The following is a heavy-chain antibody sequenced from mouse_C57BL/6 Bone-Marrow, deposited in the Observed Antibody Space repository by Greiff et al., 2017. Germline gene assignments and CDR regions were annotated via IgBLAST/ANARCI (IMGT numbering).Heavy chain of an antibody. CDR3: ANSSWFAY. J-gene: IGHJ3*01. CDR1: GYTFTSYW. CDR2: IHPNSGST. Sequence: QVQLQQPGAELVKPGASVKLSCQASGYTFTSYWMHWVKQRPGQGLEWIGMIHPNSGSTNYNEKFTSKAKLTVEKSSSTAYMQLSSLTSEDSAVYYCANSSWFAYWGQGTLVTVSA. V-gene: IGHV1-64*01.